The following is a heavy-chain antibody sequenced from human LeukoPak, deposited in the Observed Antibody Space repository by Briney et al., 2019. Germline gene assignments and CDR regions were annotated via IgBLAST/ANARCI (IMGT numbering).Heavy chain of an antibody. Sequence: GGSLRLSCVASGFTFSSYGMHWVRQAPGEGLEWVAFIRYDGSNKYYADSVKGRFTISRDNSKNTLYLQMNSLRAEDTAVYYCAKDIWDYYDSSGYRDYWGQETLVTVSS. CDR1: GFTFSSYG. CDR2: IRYDGSNK. D-gene: IGHD3-22*01. CDR3: AKDIWDYYDSSGYRDY. V-gene: IGHV3-30*02. J-gene: IGHJ4*02.